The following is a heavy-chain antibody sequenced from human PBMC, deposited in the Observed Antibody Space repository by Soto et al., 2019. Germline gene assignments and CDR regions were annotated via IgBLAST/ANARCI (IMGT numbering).Heavy chain of an antibody. Sequence: GASVKVSCKASGYTFTSYGISWVRQAPGQGLEWLGWIRAYNGNTNYAQKLQGRVTITTDTSTSTAYMELRSLRSDYTAVYFLASVKQHRWWWFDPWGQGTLVTVSS. V-gene: IGHV1-18*01. CDR3: ASVKQHRWWWFDP. D-gene: IGHD2-15*01. CDR2: IRAYNGNT. CDR1: GYTFTSYG. J-gene: IGHJ5*02.